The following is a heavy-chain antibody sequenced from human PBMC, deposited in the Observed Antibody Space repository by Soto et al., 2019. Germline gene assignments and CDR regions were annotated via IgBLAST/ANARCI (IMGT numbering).Heavy chain of an antibody. V-gene: IGHV4-39*01. CDR3: ARPLQPGYFDY. CDR1: GVSIGTNSYY. CDR2: IYYSGTT. J-gene: IGHJ4*02. Sequence: SATLSLTCTVSGVSIGTNSYYWGWVRQPPGKGLEWIASIYYSGTTKYNPSIQSRVTMSIDTSKNQFSLKLDSLSAADTAVYYCARPLQPGYFDYWGQGTLVTVSS.